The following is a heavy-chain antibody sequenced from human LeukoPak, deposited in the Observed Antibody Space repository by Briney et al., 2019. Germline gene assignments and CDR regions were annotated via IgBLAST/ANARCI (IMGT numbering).Heavy chain of an antibody. J-gene: IGHJ4*02. CDR2: IYPGDSDT. Sequence: GESLKISCKGSGYRFTIYWIVWVRQMPGKGLEYMGIIYPGDSDTRYSPSFQGQVTISADKSITTAYLQWSSLQASDTAMYYCARLAHSSQAYYFDYWGQGTLVTVSS. D-gene: IGHD3-22*01. CDR3: ARLAHSSQAYYFDY. V-gene: IGHV5-51*01. CDR1: GYRFTIYW.